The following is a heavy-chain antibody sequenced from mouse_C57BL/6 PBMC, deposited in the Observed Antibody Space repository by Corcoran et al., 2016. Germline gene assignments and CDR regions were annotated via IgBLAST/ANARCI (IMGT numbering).Heavy chain of an antibody. CDR3: SRDGGNYEYYYSMDY. CDR1: GYTFTDYY. J-gene: IGHJ4*01. V-gene: IGHV1-75*01. D-gene: IGHD2-1*01. Sequence: QVQLQQSGPELVKPGASVKISCKASGYTFTDYYINWVKQRPGQGLEGFGWIFPGSGSTYYNEKFKGKATLTVDKSSSTAYMLLSSLTSENSAVYVFSRDGGNYEYYYSMDYWGQGTSVTVSS. CDR2: IFPGSGST.